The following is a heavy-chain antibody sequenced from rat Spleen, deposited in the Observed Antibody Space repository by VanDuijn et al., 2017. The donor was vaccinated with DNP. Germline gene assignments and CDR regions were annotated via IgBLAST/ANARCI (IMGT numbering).Heavy chain of an antibody. Sequence: EVQLQESGPGLVKPSQSLSLTCSVTGYSITSAYRWNWIRKFPGNKLEWMGFISSAGSTNYNPSRKSRMSLTRDTSKNQFFLQVNSVTTEDTDSSYCARLHYGLDYWGQGVMVTVSS. D-gene: IGHD1-11*01. CDR1: GYSITSAYR. J-gene: IGHJ2*01. CDR2: ISSAGST. CDR3: ARLHYGLDY. V-gene: IGHV3-3*01.